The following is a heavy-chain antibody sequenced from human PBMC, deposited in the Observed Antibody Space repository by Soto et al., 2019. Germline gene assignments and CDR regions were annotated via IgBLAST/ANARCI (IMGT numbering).Heavy chain of an antibody. CDR3: AKDVHYDIVTGIEYFDH. D-gene: IGHD3-9*01. J-gene: IGHJ1*01. CDR1: GFTFSSYA. V-gene: IGHV3-23*01. Sequence: EVQLLESGGGLVQPGGSLKISCAVSGFTFSSYAMSWVRQAPGKGLEWVSGISGTGRVTNYAESVKGRFTISRDNPKNTLYLKMKSLRVEDTAVYYRAKDVHYDIVTGIEYFDHWGQGTLVTVSS. CDR2: ISGTGRVT.